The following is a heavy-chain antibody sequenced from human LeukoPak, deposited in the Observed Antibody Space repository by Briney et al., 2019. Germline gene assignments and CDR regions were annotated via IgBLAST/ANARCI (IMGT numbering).Heavy chain of an antibody. V-gene: IGHV3-53*01. CDR1: GFTVSSNY. Sequence: GGSLRLSCAASGFTVSSNYMSWVRQAPGKGLEWVPLIYSGDNTNYADSVKGRFTISRDNSKNTLYLQMNSLRAEDTAVYYCARGVANYYDNSGYQNWGQGTLVTVSS. CDR3: ARGVANYYDNSGYQN. J-gene: IGHJ4*02. D-gene: IGHD3-22*01. CDR2: IYSGDNT.